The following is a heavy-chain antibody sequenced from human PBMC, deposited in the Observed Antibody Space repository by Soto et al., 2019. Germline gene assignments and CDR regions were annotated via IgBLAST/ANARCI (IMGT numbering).Heavy chain of an antibody. CDR2: IYYSGST. J-gene: IGHJ5*02. D-gene: IGHD2-15*01. CDR3: ARRTGYGGRNWFDP. V-gene: IGHV4-39*01. CDR1: GGSISSSSYY. Sequence: SETLSLTCTVSGGSISSSSYYWGWIRQPPGKGLEWIGSIYYSGSTYYNPSLKSRVTISVDTSKNQFSLKLSSVTAADTAVYYCARRTGYGGRNWFDPWGQGTLVTVSS.